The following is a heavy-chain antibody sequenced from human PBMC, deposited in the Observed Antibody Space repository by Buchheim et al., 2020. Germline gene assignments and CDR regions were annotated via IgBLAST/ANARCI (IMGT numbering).Heavy chain of an antibody. D-gene: IGHD4-17*01. Sequence: QVQLVESGGGVVQPGRSLRLSCAASGFTFSSYGMHWVRQAPGKGLEWVAVIWYDGSNKYYADSVKGRFTISRENSKNQLYLQMNSLRAEDTAVYYCARPTPAMTTVTTYDAFDIWGQGT. CDR2: IWYDGSNK. J-gene: IGHJ3*02. CDR3: ARPTPAMTTVTTYDAFDI. V-gene: IGHV3-33*01. CDR1: GFTFSSYG.